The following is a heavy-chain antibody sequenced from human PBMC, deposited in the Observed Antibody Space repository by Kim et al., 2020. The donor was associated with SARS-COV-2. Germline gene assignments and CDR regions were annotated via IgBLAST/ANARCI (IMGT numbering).Heavy chain of an antibody. CDR2: ITSSSTYI. V-gene: IGHV3-21*01. J-gene: IGHJ4*02. CDR1: GFTFSDYS. D-gene: IGHD6-13*01. Sequence: GGSLRLSCAASGFTFSDYSMNWVRQAPGKGLEWVSSITSSSTYIYYADSMKGRITISRDNSKNSLYLHMNSLKAEDTAVYYCARESLPGIAATGFDYWGQGTLVTVSS. CDR3: ARESLPGIAATGFDY.